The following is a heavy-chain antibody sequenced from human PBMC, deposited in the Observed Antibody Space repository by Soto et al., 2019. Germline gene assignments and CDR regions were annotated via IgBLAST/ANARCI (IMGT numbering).Heavy chain of an antibody. CDR1: GCTFSSYA. CDR2: ISGSGGST. CDR3: AEGDVVGPASMSFDF. Sequence: PWRVLRLPCAASGCTFSSYARSWVRQAPGKGLEWVSAISGSGGSTYYADSVKGRFTISRDNSQNTLYLPMNSLTAEAPAVYTWAEGDVVGPASMSFDFWGRGTLVPVSS. J-gene: IGHJ4*02. V-gene: IGHV3-23*01. D-gene: IGHD2-2*01.